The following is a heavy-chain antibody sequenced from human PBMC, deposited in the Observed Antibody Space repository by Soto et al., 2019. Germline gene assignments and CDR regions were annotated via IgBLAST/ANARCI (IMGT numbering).Heavy chain of an antibody. CDR2: VHSDGTTT. J-gene: IGHJ3*01. CDR3: ARGDRGGFDL. Sequence: PGGSLRLSCAASGFTFDYYWMHWVCQAPGKGLVWVSRVHSDGTTTTYADSVKGRFTISRDNARNTVSLQMSSLRAEDTAIYYCARGDRGGFDLWGHGTVVTVSS. CDR1: GFTFDYYW. V-gene: IGHV3-74*01. D-gene: IGHD3-10*01.